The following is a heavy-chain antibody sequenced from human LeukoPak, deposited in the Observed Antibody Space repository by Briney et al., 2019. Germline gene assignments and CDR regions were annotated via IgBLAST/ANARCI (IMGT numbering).Heavy chain of an antibody. J-gene: IGHJ3*02. CDR2: IYYSGST. CDR3: ARHSVDAFDI. CDR1: GGSISSYY. Sequence: SETLSLTRTVSGGSISSYYWSLIRQPPGNGLELIGYIYYSGSTNYNPSLKSRVTISVDTSKNQFSLKLSSVTAAHTAVYYCARHSVDAFDIWGQGTMVTVSS. V-gene: IGHV4-59*08. D-gene: IGHD6-19*01.